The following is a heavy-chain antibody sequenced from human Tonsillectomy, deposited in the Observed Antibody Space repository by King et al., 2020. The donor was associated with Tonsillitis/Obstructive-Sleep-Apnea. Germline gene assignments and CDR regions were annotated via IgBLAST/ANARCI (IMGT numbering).Heavy chain of an antibody. J-gene: IGHJ4*02. D-gene: IGHD1-26*01. CDR3: AKDRGDGVGAGDY. Sequence: VQLVESGGGLVQPGGSLRLSCAASTFTFSSYSMIWVRQAPGKGLEWVSFISWTDDDTYYAAPVKGRFTISLDNSKNTLYLQLNSLRVEDTAIYYCAKDRGDGVGAGDYWGQGTLVTVSS. V-gene: IGHV3-23*04. CDR2: ISWTDDDT. CDR1: TFTFSSYS.